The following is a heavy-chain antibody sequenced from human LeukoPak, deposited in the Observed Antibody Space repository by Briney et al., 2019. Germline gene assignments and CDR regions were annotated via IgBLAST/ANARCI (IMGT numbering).Heavy chain of an antibody. V-gene: IGHV3-7*01. CDR2: IKQDGSEK. CDR3: ATTDGMVADY. Sequence: GGSLRLSCAASGFTFGSYWMSWVRQAPGKGLEWVANIKQDGSEKYYVDSVKGRFTISRDNAKNSLYLQMNSLRAEDTAVYYCATTDGMVADYWGQGTLVTVSS. J-gene: IGHJ4*02. D-gene: IGHD2-15*01. CDR1: GFTFGSYW.